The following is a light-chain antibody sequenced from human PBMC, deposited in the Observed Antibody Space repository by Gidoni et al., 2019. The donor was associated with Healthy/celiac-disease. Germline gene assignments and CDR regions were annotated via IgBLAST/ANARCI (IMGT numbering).Light chain of an antibody. J-gene: IGKJ1*01. CDR1: QSISSY. CDR2: AAS. Sequence: DIQMTQSPSSLSASVGDRVTITCRASQSISSYLNWYQQKPGKAPKLLIYAASSLQSGVPSRFRGSGSGTDFTLTISSLQPEDFATYYCQQSYSTPPGTFXXXTKVEIK. V-gene: IGKV1-39*01. CDR3: QQSYSTPPGT.